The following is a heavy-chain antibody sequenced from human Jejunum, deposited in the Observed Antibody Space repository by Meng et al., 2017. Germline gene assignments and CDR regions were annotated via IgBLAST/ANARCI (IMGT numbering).Heavy chain of an antibody. CDR1: GCSVSRAGYQ. D-gene: IGHD1-26*01. CDR2: AST. CDR3: ARDHMGSLDY. Sequence: QVQLQESGPGLVRPSETLSLISPVSGCSVSRAGYQWGWIRQPPGKXLEWIGYASTNYNPSLKSRVTISLDTSRNQFSLSLSSVTAADTAVYYCARDHMGSLDYWGQGILVTVSS. J-gene: IGHJ4*02. V-gene: IGHV4-61*08.